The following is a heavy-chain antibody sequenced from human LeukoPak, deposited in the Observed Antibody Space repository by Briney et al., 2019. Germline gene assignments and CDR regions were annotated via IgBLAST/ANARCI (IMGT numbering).Heavy chain of an antibody. Sequence: SETLSLTCAVYGGSFSGYYWSWIRQPPGKGLEWIGEMNHSGSTNYNPSLKSRVTISADTSKKQFSLKLSSVTAADTAVYFCARAQGRLVPPAYWGQGTQVTVSS. V-gene: IGHV4-34*01. J-gene: IGHJ4*02. D-gene: IGHD6-19*01. CDR3: ARAQGRLVPPAY. CDR1: GGSFSGYY. CDR2: MNHSGST.